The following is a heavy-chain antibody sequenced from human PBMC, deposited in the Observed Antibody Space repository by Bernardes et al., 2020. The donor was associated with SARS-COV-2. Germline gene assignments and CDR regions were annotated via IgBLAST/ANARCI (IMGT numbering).Heavy chain of an antibody. CDR1: GFTFSNFW. Sequence: GGSLRLSCAASGFTFSNFWMSWVRQAPGKGLDWVANIKEDGSEKYYVDSVKGRFTISRDNAKNSLLLQMNSLRAEDTAVYYCARPYSRGWFDAFDIWGQGTMVTVSS. D-gene: IGHD6-19*01. CDR3: ARPYSRGWFDAFDI. CDR2: IKEDGSEK. J-gene: IGHJ3*02. V-gene: IGHV3-7*04.